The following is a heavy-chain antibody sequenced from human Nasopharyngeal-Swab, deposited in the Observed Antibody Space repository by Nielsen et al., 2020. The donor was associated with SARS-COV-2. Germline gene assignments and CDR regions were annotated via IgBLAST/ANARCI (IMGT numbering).Heavy chain of an antibody. CDR3: AKEAGYYDILTGYYLSLGYGMDV. V-gene: IGHV3-30*18. J-gene: IGHJ6*02. CDR2: ISYDGSNK. D-gene: IGHD3-9*01. CDR1: GFTFSSYG. Sequence: GESLKISCAASGFTFSSYGMHWVREAPGKGLECVAVISYDGSNKYYADSVKGRFTISRDNSKNTLYLQMNSLRAEDTAVYYCAKEAGYYDILTGYYLSLGYGMDVWGQGTTVTVSS.